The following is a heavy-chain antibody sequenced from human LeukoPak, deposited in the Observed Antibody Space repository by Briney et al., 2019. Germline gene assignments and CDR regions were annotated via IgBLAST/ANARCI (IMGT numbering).Heavy chain of an antibody. Sequence: SETLSLTCTVSGGSISSSSYYWGWIRQPPGKGLEWIGSIYYSGSTYYNPSLKSRVTISVDTSKNQFSLKLSSVTAADTAVYYCARRTWGSSSWYQPDYYYYMDVWGKGTTVTVSS. CDR1: GGSISSSSYY. CDR2: IYYSGST. D-gene: IGHD6-13*01. V-gene: IGHV4-39*01. J-gene: IGHJ6*03. CDR3: ARRTWGSSSWYQPDYYYYMDV.